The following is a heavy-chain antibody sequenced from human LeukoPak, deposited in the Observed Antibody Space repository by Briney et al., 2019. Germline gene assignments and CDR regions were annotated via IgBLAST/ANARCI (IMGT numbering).Heavy chain of an antibody. Sequence: GGSLRLSCAASAFTFSNYWMSWVRQAPEKGLEWVANMKPNGGEKYYVDSVKGRFTISRDNAKNSLYLQMKSLRAEDTAVYYCAREGTVTPYNFDHWGQGILVTVSS. D-gene: IGHD4-17*01. J-gene: IGHJ4*02. V-gene: IGHV3-7*01. CDR2: MKPNGGEK. CDR1: AFTFSNYW. CDR3: AREGTVTPYNFDH.